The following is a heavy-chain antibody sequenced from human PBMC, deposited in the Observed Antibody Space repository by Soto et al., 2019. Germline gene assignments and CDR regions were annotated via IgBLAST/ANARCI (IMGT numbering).Heavy chain of an antibody. V-gene: IGHV4-61*01. CDR3: ARDGKDYDILTGYSMNWFDP. Sequence: PSETLSLTCTVSGGSVSSGSYYWSWIRQPPGKGLEWIGYIYYSGSTNYNPSLKSRVTISVDTSRNQFSLKLSSVTAADTAVYYCARDGKDYDILTGYSMNWFDPWGQGTLVTVSS. D-gene: IGHD3-9*01. CDR1: GGSVSSGSYY. CDR2: IYYSGST. J-gene: IGHJ5*02.